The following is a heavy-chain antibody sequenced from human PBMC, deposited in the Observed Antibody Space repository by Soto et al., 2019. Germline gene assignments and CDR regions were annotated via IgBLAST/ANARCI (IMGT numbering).Heavy chain of an antibody. CDR1: GFTFSSYG. J-gene: IGHJ4*02. CDR3: AKDPSPYGDSTFDY. V-gene: IGHV3-30*18. CDR2: ISYDGSNK. Sequence: GGSLRLSCAASGFTFSSYGMHWVRQAPGKGLEWVAVISYDGSNKYYADSVKGRFTISRDNSKNTLYLQMNSLRAEDTAVYYCAKDPSPYGDSTFDYWGQGTLVTVSS. D-gene: IGHD4-17*01.